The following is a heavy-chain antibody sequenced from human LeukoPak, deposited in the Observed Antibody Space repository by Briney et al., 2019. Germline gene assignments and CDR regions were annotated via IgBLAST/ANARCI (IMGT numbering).Heavy chain of an antibody. CDR3: ARRGGLELLEGAFDI. V-gene: IGHV1-69*05. Sequence: SVKVSCKASGGTFSSYAISWVRPAPGQGLEWMGGIIPIFGTANYARKFQGRVTITTDESMSTAYMELSSLRSEDTAVYYCARRGGLELLEGAFDIWGQGTMVTVSS. CDR2: IIPIFGTA. CDR1: GGTFSSYA. J-gene: IGHJ3*02. D-gene: IGHD1-7*01.